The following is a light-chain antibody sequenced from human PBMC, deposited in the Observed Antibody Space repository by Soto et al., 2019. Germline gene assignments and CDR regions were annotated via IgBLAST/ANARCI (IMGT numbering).Light chain of an antibody. Sequence: QSVLTQSSSASASLGSSVKLTCTLSSGRSSYIIAWHQQQPGKAPRYLMKLEGSGSYNKGSGVPDRFSGSSSGADRYLTISNLQFEDEADYYCETWDSNIHWVFGGGAKVTVL. CDR1: SGRSSYI. CDR2: LEGSGSY. CDR3: ETWDSNIHWV. J-gene: IGLJ3*02. V-gene: IGLV4-60*02.